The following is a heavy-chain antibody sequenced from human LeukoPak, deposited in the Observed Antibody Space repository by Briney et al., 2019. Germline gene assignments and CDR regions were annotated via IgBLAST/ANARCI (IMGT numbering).Heavy chain of an antibody. V-gene: IGHV1-2*02. CDR2: INPNSGGT. CDR1: GYTFTGYY. J-gene: IGHJ4*02. CDR3: ARDLRSGSYYGY. Sequence: ASVNVSCKASGYTFTGYYMHWVRQAPGQGLEWMGWINPNSGGTNYAQKFQGRVTMTRDTSISTAYMELSRLRSDDTAVYYCARDLRSGSYYGYWGQGTLVTVSS. D-gene: IGHD1-26*01.